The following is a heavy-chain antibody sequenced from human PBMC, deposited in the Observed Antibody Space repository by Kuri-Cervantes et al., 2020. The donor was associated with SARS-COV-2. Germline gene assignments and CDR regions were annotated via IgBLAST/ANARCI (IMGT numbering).Heavy chain of an antibody. Sequence: GSLRLSCTVSGGPISTYYWSWIRQPPGKGLEWIGYIYYSGSTNYNPSLKSRVTISVDTSKNQFSLKLSSVTAADTAVYYCARDSGWFGEVNWFDPWGQGTLVTGSS. CDR2: IYYSGST. CDR1: GGPISTYY. CDR3: ARDSGWFGEVNWFDP. V-gene: IGHV4-59*01. D-gene: IGHD3-10*01. J-gene: IGHJ5*02.